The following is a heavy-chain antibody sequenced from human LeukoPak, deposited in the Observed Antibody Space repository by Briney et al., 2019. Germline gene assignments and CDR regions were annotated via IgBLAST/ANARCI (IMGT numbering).Heavy chain of an antibody. CDR3: ARVGESTDYYYYYMDV. CDR2: IIPIFGTA. V-gene: IGHV1-69*05. J-gene: IGHJ6*03. D-gene: IGHD3-3*01. Sequence: SVKVSCKASGGTFSSYAISWVRQAPGQGLEWMGGIIPIFGTANYTQKFQGRVTITTDESTSTAYMELSSLRSEDTAVYYCARVGESTDYYYYYMDVWGKGTTVTVSS. CDR1: GGTFSSYA.